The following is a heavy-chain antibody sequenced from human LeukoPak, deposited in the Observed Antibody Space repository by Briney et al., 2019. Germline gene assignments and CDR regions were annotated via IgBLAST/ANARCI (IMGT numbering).Heavy chain of an antibody. D-gene: IGHD3-3*01. CDR2: ISGSGGST. J-gene: IGHJ3*02. Sequence: PGGSLRLSCAASGFTFSSYAMSWVRQAPGKGLEWVSAISGSGGSTYYADSVKGRFTISRDNSKNTLYLQMNSLRAEDTAVYYCARDVGGQGTYYDFWSGYYEVNAFDIWGQGTMVTVSS. CDR1: GFTFSSYA. CDR3: ARDVGGQGTYYDFWSGYYEVNAFDI. V-gene: IGHV3-23*01.